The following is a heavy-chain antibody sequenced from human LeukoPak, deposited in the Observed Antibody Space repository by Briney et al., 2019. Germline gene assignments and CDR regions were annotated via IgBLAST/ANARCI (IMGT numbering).Heavy chain of an antibody. CDR3: ATKRQSGSGSYYNN. CDR1: GGSISSGGYS. J-gene: IGHJ4*02. V-gene: IGHV4-30-2*01. CDR2: INHSGST. Sequence: PSETLSLTCAVSGGSISSGGYSWSWIRQPPGKGLEWIGYINHSGSTNYNPSLKSRVTISVDTSKNQFSLKLSSVTAADTAVYYCATKRQSGSGSYYNNWGQGTLVTVSS. D-gene: IGHD3-10*01.